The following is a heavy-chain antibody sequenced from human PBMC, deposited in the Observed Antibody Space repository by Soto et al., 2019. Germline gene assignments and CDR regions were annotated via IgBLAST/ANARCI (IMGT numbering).Heavy chain of an antibody. CDR1: GGSISSGDYY. CDR3: ARGCRRMVVTRSNWFDP. V-gene: IGHV4-30-4*01. J-gene: IGHJ5*02. D-gene: IGHD2-21*02. CDR2: IYYSGST. Sequence: SETLSLTCTVPGGSISSGDYYWSWIRQPPGKGLEWIGYIYYSGSTYYNPSLKSRVTISVDTSKNQFSLKLSSVTAADTAVYYCARGCRRMVVTRSNWFDPWGQGTLVTVSS.